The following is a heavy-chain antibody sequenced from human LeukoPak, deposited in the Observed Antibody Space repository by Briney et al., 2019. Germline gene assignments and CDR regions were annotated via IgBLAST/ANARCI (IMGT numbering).Heavy chain of an antibody. CDR1: GYTFTDYY. J-gene: IGHJ4*02. CDR2: VDPEDGET. CDR3: ATEVDVRSGSYLGTPDY. V-gene: IGHV1-69-2*01. Sequence: ASVKVSCKXSGYTFTDYYMHWVQRAPGKGLEWMGLVDPEDGETIYAEKFQGRVTITADTSTDTAYMELSSLGSEDTAVYYCATEVDVRSGSYLGTPDYWGRGTLVTVSS. D-gene: IGHD3-10*01.